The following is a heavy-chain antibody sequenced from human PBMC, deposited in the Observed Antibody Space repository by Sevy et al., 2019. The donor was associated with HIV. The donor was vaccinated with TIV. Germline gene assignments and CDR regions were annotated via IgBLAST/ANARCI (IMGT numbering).Heavy chain of an antibody. CDR1: GGTFSSYA. CDR2: ITGMFGTA. V-gene: IGHV1-69*13. Sequence: ASVKVSCKASGGTFSSYAISWVRQAPGQGLEWVGGITGMFGTANYAQKFQGRVTITADELTSAAYMELSGLRSEDTGAYYGARGLYYYESSFDYWGQGTPVTVSS. D-gene: IGHD3-22*01. J-gene: IGHJ4*02. CDR3: ARGLYYYESSFDY.